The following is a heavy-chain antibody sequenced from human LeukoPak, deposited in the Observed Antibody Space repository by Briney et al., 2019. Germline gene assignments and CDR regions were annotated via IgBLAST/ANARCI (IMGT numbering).Heavy chain of an antibody. D-gene: IGHD4-17*01. CDR1: GFTFSSYG. Sequence: GGSLRLSCAASGFTFSSYGMHWVRQAPGKGLEWVAVISSDGSNEYSTDSVKGRSTISRDNSKNTLSLQMNSLRAEDTAVYYCAKDPHTVTAFDIWGQGTMVTVSS. CDR3: AKDPHTVTAFDI. CDR2: ISSDGSNE. V-gene: IGHV3-30*18. J-gene: IGHJ3*02.